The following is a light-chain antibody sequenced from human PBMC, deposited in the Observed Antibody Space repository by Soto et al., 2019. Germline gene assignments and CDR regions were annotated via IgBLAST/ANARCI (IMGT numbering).Light chain of an antibody. CDR1: MRDVGAYNL. Sequence: QSALTQPASVSGSPGQSITISCAGTMRDVGAYNLVSWYQQHPGRAPQLIIYAVRNRPSGISFRFSGSKSGNTASLTISGLQAEDEADYYCSSYTSKSSLIFGGGTTLTVL. J-gene: IGLJ2*01. CDR2: AVR. CDR3: SSYTSKSSLI. V-gene: IGLV2-14*01.